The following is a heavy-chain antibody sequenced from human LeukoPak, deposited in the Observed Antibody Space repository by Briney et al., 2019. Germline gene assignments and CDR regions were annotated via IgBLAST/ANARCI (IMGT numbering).Heavy chain of an antibody. CDR3: ARRYCSGGTCYDAFDI. J-gene: IGHJ3*02. CDR1: GGSISSSY. Sequence: SETLSLTCTVSGGSISSSYWSWIRQPPGKGLEWIGYIYYSGNTSYNPSLKSRVTISVDTSKNQFSLRLSSVTAADTAVYYCARRYCSGGTCYDAFDIWGQGTMVTVSS. CDR2: IYYSGNT. V-gene: IGHV4-59*08. D-gene: IGHD2-15*01.